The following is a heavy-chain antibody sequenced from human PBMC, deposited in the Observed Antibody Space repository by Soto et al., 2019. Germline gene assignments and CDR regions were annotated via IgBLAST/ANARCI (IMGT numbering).Heavy chain of an antibody. Sequence: ASETLSLTCTVSGVSITSGGHYWSWIRQRPGKGLEWIGIIYYSGSTSYHPSLKSRATISLDTSKNQFSLKLSSVTAADTAVYYCAGHYSRSWVYNYWGQGTLVTVSS. CDR3: AGHYSRSWVYNY. V-gene: IGHV4-31*03. J-gene: IGHJ4*02. D-gene: IGHD6-6*01. CDR2: IYYSGST. CDR1: GVSITSGGHY.